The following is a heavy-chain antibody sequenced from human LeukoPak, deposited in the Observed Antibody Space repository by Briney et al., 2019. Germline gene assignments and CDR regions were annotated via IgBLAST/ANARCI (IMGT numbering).Heavy chain of an antibody. CDR2: IYPDESNI. CDR1: GYSFATYW. D-gene: IGHD6-13*01. J-gene: IGHJ4*02. V-gene: IGHV5-51*01. CDR3: ARPPSRGYSSSFEY. Sequence: GGSLKIPCKGSGYSFATYWIAWVRQMPGKGVEWMGIIYPDESNIRYSPSFRGQVTISADKSISTAYLQWSSLKASDTAIYYCARPPSRGYSSSFEYWGQGTLVTVSS.